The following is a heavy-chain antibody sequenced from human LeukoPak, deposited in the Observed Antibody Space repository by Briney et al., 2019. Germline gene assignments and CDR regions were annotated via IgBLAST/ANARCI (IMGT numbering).Heavy chain of an antibody. D-gene: IGHD1-14*01. CDR3: ARAFAHAGGAQPPYYYYGMDV. V-gene: IGHV6-1*01. Sequence: SQTLSLTCAISGDSVSSNSAAWNWIRQSPSRGLEWLGRTYYRSKWYNDYAVSVKSRITINPDTSKNQFSLQLNSVTPEDTAVYYCARAFAHAGGAQPPYYYYGMDVWGQGTTVTVSS. J-gene: IGHJ6*02. CDR1: GDSVSSNSAA. CDR2: TYYRSKWYN.